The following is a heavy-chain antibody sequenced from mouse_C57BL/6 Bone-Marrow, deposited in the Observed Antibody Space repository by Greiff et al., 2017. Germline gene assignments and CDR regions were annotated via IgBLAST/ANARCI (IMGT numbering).Heavy chain of an antibody. V-gene: IGHV5-4*01. CDR2: ISDGGSYT. Sequence: EVQLVESGAGLVKPGGSLKLSCAASGFTFSSYSMSWVRQTPEKRLEWVATISDGGSYTYYPDNVKGRFTISRDTAKNNLYLQLSHLTSEDTAMYYCARDRGPLRLNYFDDWGQGTTLTVSS. D-gene: IGHD3-2*02. CDR1: GFTFSSYS. CDR3: ARDRGPLRLNYFDD. J-gene: IGHJ2*01.